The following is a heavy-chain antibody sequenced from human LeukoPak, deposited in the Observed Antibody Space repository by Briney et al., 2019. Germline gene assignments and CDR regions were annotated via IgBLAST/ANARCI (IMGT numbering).Heavy chain of an antibody. Sequence: GGSLRLSCAGSGFTFSGYALSWVRQAPGQGLEWVSAISDSGDYTSYADSVRGRFTISRDNSRNTLYLQMISLRPEDTAVYYCAKDTSIGKYCTTGVCSPFDYWGQGTLVTVSS. V-gene: IGHV3-23*01. J-gene: IGHJ4*02. D-gene: IGHD2-8*01. CDR2: ISDSGDYT. CDR1: GFTFSGYA. CDR3: AKDTSIGKYCTTGVCSPFDY.